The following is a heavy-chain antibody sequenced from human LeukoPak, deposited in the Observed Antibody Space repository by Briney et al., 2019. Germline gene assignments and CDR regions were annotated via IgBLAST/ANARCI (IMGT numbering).Heavy chain of an antibody. D-gene: IGHD6-13*01. J-gene: IGHJ4*02. V-gene: IGHV3-30-3*01. CDR1: GFTFSSYA. Sequence: PGRSLRLSCAASGFTFSSYAMHWVRQAPGKGLEWVAVISYDGSNKYYADSVKGRFTISRDNSKNTLYLQMNSLRAEDTAVYYCARGVRIAAAGTRADYWGQGTLVTVSS. CDR3: ARGVRIAAAGTRADY. CDR2: ISYDGSNK.